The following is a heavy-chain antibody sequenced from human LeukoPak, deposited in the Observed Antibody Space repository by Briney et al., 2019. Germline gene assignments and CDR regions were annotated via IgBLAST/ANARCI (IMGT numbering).Heavy chain of an antibody. CDR3: AKVFCTSISCPFDY. D-gene: IGHD2-2*01. Sequence: GGSLRLSCAASGFPLSNYAMSWVRQTPGKGLKWLSAFSGSGGSTYYEDSVKGRFTISRDNSKNTLYLQMNSLRAEDTAVYYYAKVFCTSISCPFDYWGQGTLVTVSS. CDR2: FSGSGGST. V-gene: IGHV3-23*01. J-gene: IGHJ4*02. CDR1: GFPLSNYA.